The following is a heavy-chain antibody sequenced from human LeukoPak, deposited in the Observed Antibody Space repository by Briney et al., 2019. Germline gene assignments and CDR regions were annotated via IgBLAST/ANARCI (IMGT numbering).Heavy chain of an antibody. D-gene: IGHD3-10*01. CDR3: ARVYSANGYGSGYYDY. CDR1: GFTFSTYD. J-gene: IGHJ4*02. Sequence: GGSLRLSCVASGFTFSTYDMNWVRQAPGKGLEWVSAITSTSNHINYADSVKGRFIISRDSANNSLYLQMNSLRAEDTAVYYCARVYSANGYGSGYYDYWGQGTLVTVSS. CDR2: ITSTSNHI. V-gene: IGHV3-21*01.